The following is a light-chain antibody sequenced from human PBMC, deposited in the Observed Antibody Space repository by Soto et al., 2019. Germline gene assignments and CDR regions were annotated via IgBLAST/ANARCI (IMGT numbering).Light chain of an antibody. J-gene: IGKJ1*01. CDR3: QHYNSYSEA. Sequence: DIQMTQSPSTLSGSVGDRVTITCRASQTISSWWAWYKQKPGKAPKLLIYKASTLKSGVPSRFSGSGSGTEFTLTISSLQPDDVATYYCQHYNSYSEAFGQGTKVDIK. CDR2: KAS. CDR1: QTISSW. V-gene: IGKV1-5*03.